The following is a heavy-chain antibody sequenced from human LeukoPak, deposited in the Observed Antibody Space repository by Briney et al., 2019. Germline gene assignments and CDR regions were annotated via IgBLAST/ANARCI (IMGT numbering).Heavy chain of an antibody. V-gene: IGHV1-2*02. CDR2: INPNSGGT. CDR1: GYTFTGYY. J-gene: IGHJ6*02. CDR3: ARGGGPDSSWYPGYYYYGMDV. D-gene: IGHD6-13*01. Sequence: ASVTVSCKSSGYTFTGYYMHWVRQAPGQGLQWMGWINPNSGGTNYAQKFQGRVTMTRDTSISTAYMELSRLRSDDTAVYYCARGGGPDSSWYPGYYYYGMDVWGQGTTVTVSS.